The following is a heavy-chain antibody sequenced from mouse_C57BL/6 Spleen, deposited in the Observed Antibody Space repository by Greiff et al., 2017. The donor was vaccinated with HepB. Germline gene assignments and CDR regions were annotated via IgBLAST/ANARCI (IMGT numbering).Heavy chain of an antibody. CDR2: IDPSDSYT. V-gene: IGHV1-50*01. CDR1: GYTFTSYW. J-gene: IGHJ1*03. Sequence: QVQLQQSGAELVKPGASVKLSCKASGYTFTSYWMQWVKQRPGQGLEWIGEIDPSDSYTNYNQKFKGKATLTVDTSSSPAYMQLSSLTSEDSAVYYCARPEAGRKAYYSHWYFDVWGTGTTVTVAS. CDR3: ARPEAGRKAYYSHWYFDV. D-gene: IGHD2-12*01.